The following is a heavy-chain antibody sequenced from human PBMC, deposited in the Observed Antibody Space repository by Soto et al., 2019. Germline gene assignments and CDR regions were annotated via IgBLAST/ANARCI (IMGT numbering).Heavy chain of an antibody. Sequence: GGSLRLSCAASGFTFSSYGMHWVRQAPGKGLEYVSAISGNGGSTYYANSVKGRFTISRDNSKNTLYLQMGSLRAEDMAEYYCAARYCSSTSCFHFDYWGQGTLVTVSS. CDR3: AARYCSSTSCFHFDY. V-gene: IGHV3-64*01. D-gene: IGHD2-2*01. CDR2: ISGNGGST. CDR1: GFTFSSYG. J-gene: IGHJ4*02.